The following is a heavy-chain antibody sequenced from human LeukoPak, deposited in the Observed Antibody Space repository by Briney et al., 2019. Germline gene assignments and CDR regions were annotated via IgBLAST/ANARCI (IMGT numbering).Heavy chain of an antibody. CDR1: GGSISSSSYY. CDR2: IYYSGST. Sequence: SETLSLTCTVSGGSISSSSYYWGWIRQPPGKGLEWIGSIYYSGSTYYNPSLKSRVTISVDTSKNQFSLKLSSVTAADMAVYYCARIVVVTDAFDIWGQGTMVTVSS. V-gene: IGHV4-39*07. CDR3: ARIVVVTDAFDI. D-gene: IGHD2-21*02. J-gene: IGHJ3*02.